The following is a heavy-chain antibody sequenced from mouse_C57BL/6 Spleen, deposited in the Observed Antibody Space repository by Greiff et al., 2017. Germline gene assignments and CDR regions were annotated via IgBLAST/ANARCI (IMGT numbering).Heavy chain of an antibody. Sequence: QVQLQQSGAELARPGASVKLSCKASGYTFTSYGISWVKQRTGQGLEWIGEIYPSSGNTYYNEKFKGKATLTADKSSSTAYMELRSLTSEDSAVYFCARGPYDGYYCDYWGQGTTLTVSS. CDR3: ARGPYDGYYCDY. CDR2: IYPSSGNT. V-gene: IGHV1-81*01. J-gene: IGHJ2*01. CDR1: GYTFTSYG. D-gene: IGHD2-3*01.